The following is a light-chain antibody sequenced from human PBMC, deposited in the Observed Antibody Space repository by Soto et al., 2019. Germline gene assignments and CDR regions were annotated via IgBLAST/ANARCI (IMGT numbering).Light chain of an antibody. V-gene: IGLV1-40*01. J-gene: IGLJ2*01. CDR2: GNS. CDR3: QSYDSSRRVV. CDR1: SSNIGAGYD. Sequence: QLVLTQPPSVSGAPGQRVTISCTGSSSNIGAGYDVHWYQQLPGTAPKLLIYGNSNRPSGVPDRFSGSKSGTSASLAITGLQAEDEADYYCQSYDSSRRVVFGGGTKLTV.